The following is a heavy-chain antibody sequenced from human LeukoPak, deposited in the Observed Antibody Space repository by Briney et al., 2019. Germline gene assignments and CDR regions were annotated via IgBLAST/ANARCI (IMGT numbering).Heavy chain of an antibody. V-gene: IGHV5-10-1*01. CDR2: IDPSDSYT. D-gene: IGHD2-15*01. J-gene: IGHJ4*02. CDR3: ARRGWGPGPCGGGSCYWSH. Sequence: PGESLKISCKGSGYSFTSYWISWVRQMPGKGLEWMGRIDPSDSYTNYSPSFQGHVTISADKSISTAYLQWSSLKASDTAMYYCARRGWGPGPCGGGSCYWSHWGQGTLVTVSS. CDR1: GYSFTSYW.